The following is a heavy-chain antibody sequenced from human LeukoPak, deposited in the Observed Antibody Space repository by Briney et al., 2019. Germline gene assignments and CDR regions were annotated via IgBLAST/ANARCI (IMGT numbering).Heavy chain of an antibody. CDR2: VSDSGRSA. CDR3: AQNQWEFPA. CDR1: GFTSSNYA. D-gene: IGHD1-26*01. V-gene: IGHV3-23*01. J-gene: IGHJ5*02. Sequence: GGSLRLSCAASGFTSSNYAMSWVRQAPGKGLEWVSGVSDSGRSAYYADSVQGRFIISRDNSKNALYLQMNSLRVEDTAAYFCAQNQWEFPAWGQGTLVTVSS.